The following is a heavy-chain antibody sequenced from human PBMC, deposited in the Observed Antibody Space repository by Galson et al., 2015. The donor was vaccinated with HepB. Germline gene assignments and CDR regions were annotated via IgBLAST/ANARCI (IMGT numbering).Heavy chain of an antibody. CDR3: ASVSARSIGYYYAMDV. J-gene: IGHJ6*02. D-gene: IGHD1-26*01. CDR1: GYTFTTYY. Sequence: SVKVSCTASGYTFTTYYIHWVRQAPGHGLEWMGIISPSGDDKLYALKFQGRITMTRDKSTTTVYVDLSSLSSEDTAVYFCASVSARSIGYYYAMDVWGQGAMVTVSS. V-gene: IGHV1-46*03. CDR2: ISPSGDDK.